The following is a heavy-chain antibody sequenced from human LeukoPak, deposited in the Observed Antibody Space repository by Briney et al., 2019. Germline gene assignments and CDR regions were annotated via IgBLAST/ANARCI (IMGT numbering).Heavy chain of an antibody. D-gene: IGHD5-24*01. J-gene: IGHJ6*03. V-gene: IGHV4-59*11. CDR2: LYYSVRT. Sequence: SHTLSLTCSVGGPSISRHYWSWIRHPPGMELVWTGYLYYSVRTNYNPSLKSRVTISVDMPNNQFSLKMSSVTAADTAVYYCARTGDGYNYYNYYYMDVWGKGTTVTVTS. CDR3: ARTGDGYNYYNYYYMDV. CDR1: GPSISRHY.